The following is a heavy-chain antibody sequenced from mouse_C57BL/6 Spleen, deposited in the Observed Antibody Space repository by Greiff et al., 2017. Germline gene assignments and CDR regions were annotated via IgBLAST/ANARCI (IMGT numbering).Heavy chain of an antibody. CDR3: ARSPYYYGSFAY. J-gene: IGHJ3*01. V-gene: IGHV7-3*01. CDR1: GFTFTDYY. D-gene: IGHD1-1*01. Sequence: EVKVVESGGGLVQPGGSLSLSCAASGFTFTDYYMSWVRQPPGKALEWLGFIRNKANGTTTEYSASGKGRFTISRDNTQNFLYLQMNALRAEDSATYDCARSPYYYGSFAYWGQGTLVTVSA. CDR2: IRNKANGTTT.